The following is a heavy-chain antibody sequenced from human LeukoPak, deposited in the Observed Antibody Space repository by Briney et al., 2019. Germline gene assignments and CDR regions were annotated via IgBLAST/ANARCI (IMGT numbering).Heavy chain of an antibody. D-gene: IGHD3-3*01. CDR3: ATTYYDFWSGYYDPTRQNKYFQH. Sequence: SETLSLTCTVSGGSISSYYWTWIRQPPGKRLEWIGYIHYSGSTNYNPSLKSRVTISVDTSKNQFSLKLSSVTAADTAVYYCATTYYDFWSGYYDPTRQNKYFQHWGQGTPVTVSS. CDR1: GGSISSYY. J-gene: IGHJ1*01. V-gene: IGHV4-59*01. CDR2: IHYSGST.